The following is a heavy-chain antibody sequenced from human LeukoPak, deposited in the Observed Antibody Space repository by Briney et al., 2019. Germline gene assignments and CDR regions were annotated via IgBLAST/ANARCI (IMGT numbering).Heavy chain of an antibody. CDR1: GGSISSSNW. D-gene: IGHD3-22*01. V-gene: IGHV4-4*02. CDR3: ARQGGPYYYDSSGYYSNWFDP. Sequence: SETLSLTCAVSGGSISSSNWWNWVRQPPGKGLEWIGEIYHSGSTNYNPSLKSRVTMSVDKSKNQISLKLSSVTAADTAMYYCARQGGPYYYDSSGYYSNWFDPWGQGTLVTVSS. J-gene: IGHJ5*02. CDR2: IYHSGST.